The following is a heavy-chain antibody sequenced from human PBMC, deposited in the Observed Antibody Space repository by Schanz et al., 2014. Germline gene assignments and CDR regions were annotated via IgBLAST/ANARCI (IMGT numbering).Heavy chain of an antibody. CDR1: GYTFTRSG. J-gene: IGHJ3*01. D-gene: IGHD2-2*01. V-gene: IGHV1-18*01. CDR2: ISGYDANT. CDR3: ARGSCTASGCYDAFDL. Sequence: QVQLVQSGGEVKTPGASVKVSRKASGYTFTRSGISWVRQAPGQGLEWMGWISGYDANTNYAQKFQGRVTMTTDTSTSTAFLEVNSLRSEDTAVYYCARGSCTASGCYDAFDLWGQGTLVTVSS.